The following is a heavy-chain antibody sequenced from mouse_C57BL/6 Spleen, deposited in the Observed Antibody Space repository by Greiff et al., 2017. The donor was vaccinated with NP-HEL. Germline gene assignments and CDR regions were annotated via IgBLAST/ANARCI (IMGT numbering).Heavy chain of an antibody. Sequence: QVQLQQSGAELMKPGASVKLSCKATGYTFTGYWIEWVKQRPGHGLEWIGAILPGSGSTNYNEKFKGKATFTADTSSNTAYMQLSSLTPEDSAIYYCARGAYYSNYESYWYFDVWGTGTTVTVSS. V-gene: IGHV1-9*01. CDR1: GYTFTGYW. CDR3: ARGAYYSNYESYWYFDV. D-gene: IGHD2-5*01. J-gene: IGHJ1*03. CDR2: ILPGSGST.